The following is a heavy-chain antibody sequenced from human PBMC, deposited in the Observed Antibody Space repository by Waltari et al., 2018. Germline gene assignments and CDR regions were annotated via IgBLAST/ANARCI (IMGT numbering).Heavy chain of an antibody. V-gene: IGHV1-24*01. Sequence: QVQLVQSGAEVKKPGASVKVSCKVSGYTLTELSMHWVRQAPGKGFEWMGGFDPEEGETIHAQKFQGRVTMTEDTSTDTAYMELSSLRSEDTAVYYCATGIGPAAGIHFQHWGQGTLVTVSS. CDR2: FDPEEGET. J-gene: IGHJ1*01. CDR1: GYTLTELS. D-gene: IGHD6-13*01. CDR3: ATGIGPAAGIHFQH.